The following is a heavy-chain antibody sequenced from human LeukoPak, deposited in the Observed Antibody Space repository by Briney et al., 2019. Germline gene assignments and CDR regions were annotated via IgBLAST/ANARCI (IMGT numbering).Heavy chain of an antibody. CDR1: GFTFSSCA. CDR3: ARHPEPGYCSSTSCHESYFDY. D-gene: IGHD2-2*01. CDR2: ISGSGGRP. Sequence: GGSLRLSCGASGFTFSSCAMSWVRQAPGKGLEWVSAISGSGGRPYYADSVKARFTISRDNSKNTLYLQMNSLRAEDTAVYYCARHPEPGYCSSTSCHESYFDYWGQGTLVTVSS. V-gene: IGHV3-23*01. J-gene: IGHJ4*02.